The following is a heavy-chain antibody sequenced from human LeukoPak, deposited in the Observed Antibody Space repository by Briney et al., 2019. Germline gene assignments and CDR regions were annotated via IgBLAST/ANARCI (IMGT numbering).Heavy chain of an antibody. CDR1: GYTFTSYY. CDR2: MNPNSGNT. V-gene: IGHV1-8*01. CDR3: ARDNSVRDEAWWFNP. D-gene: IGHD5-24*01. Sequence: ASVKVSCKASGYTFTSYYINWVRQATGQGPEWMGWMNPNSGNTDYAQRFQGRVTLTRDMSTSTDYLELSSLRSEDTAVYYCARDNSVRDEAWWFNPWGQGTLVTVSS. J-gene: IGHJ5*02.